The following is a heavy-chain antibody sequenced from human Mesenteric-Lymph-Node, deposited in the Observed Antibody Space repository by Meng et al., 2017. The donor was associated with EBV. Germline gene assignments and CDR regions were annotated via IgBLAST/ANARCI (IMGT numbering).Heavy chain of an antibody. CDR1: GFTFSSYW. CDR3: VRDGGETAARTFDY. Sequence: EVQLVEAGVGLVQPGGSLSIFCAASGFTFSSYWMHWVRQAPGKGLVWVSRINSDGSSTSYADSVKGRFTISRDNAKNTLYLQMNSLRAEDTAVYYCVRDGGETAARTFDYWGQGTLVTVSS. V-gene: IGHV3-74*01. J-gene: IGHJ4*02. D-gene: IGHD6-13*01. CDR2: INSDGSST.